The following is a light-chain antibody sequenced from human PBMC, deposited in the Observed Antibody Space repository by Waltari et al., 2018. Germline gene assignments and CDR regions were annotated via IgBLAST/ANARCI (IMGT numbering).Light chain of an antibody. J-gene: IGKJ2*01. CDR1: QSVLYSSNNKNQ. V-gene: IGKV4-1*01. Sequence: DIVMTQSPESMAVSMGERATINCKSSQSVLYSSNNKNQLAWYQQKPGQPPKLLLYWASTRESGVPDRFSGSGSETDFTLTISSLQAEDVAVYYCHQYYSTPFTFGQGTKLEIK. CDR3: HQYYSTPFT. CDR2: WAS.